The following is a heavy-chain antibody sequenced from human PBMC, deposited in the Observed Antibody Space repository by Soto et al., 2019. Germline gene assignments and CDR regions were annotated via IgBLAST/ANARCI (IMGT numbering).Heavy chain of an antibody. D-gene: IGHD1-26*01. J-gene: IGHJ4*02. V-gene: IGHV3-23*01. Sequence: EVQLLESGGGLVQPEGSLRLSCAASGFTFSSYAMRWVRQAPGKGLEWVSAISGSGGSTYYADSVKGRFTISRDNSKNTLYLQMNSLRAEDTAVYYCARRGSGSYYDYWGQGTLVTVSS. CDR1: GFTFSSYA. CDR2: ISGSGGST. CDR3: ARRGSGSYYDY.